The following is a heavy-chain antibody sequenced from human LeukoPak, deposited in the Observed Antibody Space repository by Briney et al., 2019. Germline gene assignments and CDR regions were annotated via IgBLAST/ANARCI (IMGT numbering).Heavy chain of an antibody. CDR3: ARPPAAPLGYYMDV. CDR1: GFTFSSYW. J-gene: IGHJ6*03. CDR2: IKQGGSEK. D-gene: IGHD6-25*01. Sequence: PGGSLRLSCAASGFTFSSYWMSWVRQAPGKGLEWVANIKQGGSEKYYVDSVKGRFTISRDNAKNSLYLQMNSLRAEDTAVYYCARPPAAPLGYYMDVWGKGTTVTVSS. V-gene: IGHV3-7*01.